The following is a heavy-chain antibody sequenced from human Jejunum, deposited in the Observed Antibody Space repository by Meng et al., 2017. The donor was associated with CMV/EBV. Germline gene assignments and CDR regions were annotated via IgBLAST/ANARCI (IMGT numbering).Heavy chain of an antibody. CDR3: ARINDYGGAHYGMDV. Sequence: GFTCNNCWMAWVRQAPGKGLEWVANINQHGYETYYVDSVKGRFTISRDNAKNSLYLQMNGLRAEDTAFYYCARINDYGGAHYGMDVWGQGTTVTVSS. CDR2: INQHGYET. D-gene: IGHD4/OR15-4a*01. V-gene: IGHV3-7*01. CDR1: GFTCNNCW. J-gene: IGHJ6*02.